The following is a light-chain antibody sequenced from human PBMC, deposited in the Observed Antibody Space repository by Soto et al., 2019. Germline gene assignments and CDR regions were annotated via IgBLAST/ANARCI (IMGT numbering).Light chain of an antibody. J-gene: IGLJ2*01. CDR3: CSYAGTYPII. CDR2: DVN. V-gene: IGLV2-11*01. Sequence: QSALTQPRSVSGSPGQSVTISCTGTSSDVGGHNYVSWYQQHPGKAPKLMIYDVNKRPSGVPDRFSGSKSGNTASLTISGLQAEDEADYYCCSYAGTYPIIFGGGTKLTVL. CDR1: SSDVGGHNY.